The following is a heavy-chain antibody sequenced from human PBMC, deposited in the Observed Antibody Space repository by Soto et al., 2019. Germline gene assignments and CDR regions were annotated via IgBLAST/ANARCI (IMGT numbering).Heavy chain of an antibody. Sequence: SETLSLTCAVSGGSISSSNWWSWVRQPPGKGLEWIGEIYHSGSTNYNPSLKSRVTISVDKSKNQFSLKLSSVTAADTAVYYCAREVAHYYGSGSYLERYFDYWGQGTLVTVSS. J-gene: IGHJ4*02. V-gene: IGHV4-4*02. CDR3: AREVAHYYGSGSYLERYFDY. CDR2: IYHSGST. CDR1: GGSISSSNW. D-gene: IGHD3-10*01.